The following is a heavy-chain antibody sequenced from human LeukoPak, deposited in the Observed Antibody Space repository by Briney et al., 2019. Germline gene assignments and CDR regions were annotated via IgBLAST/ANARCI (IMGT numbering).Heavy chain of an antibody. CDR2: ISGSSGST. D-gene: IGHD3-10*01. V-gene: IGHV3-23*01. CDR1: GFTFSSYA. J-gene: IGHJ4*02. Sequence: GGSLRLSCAASGFTFSSYAMSWVRQAPGKGLEWVSAISGSSGSTYYADSVKGRFNISRDNSKNTLYLQMNSLRAEDTAVYYCAKFHYYGSGSYYGPNRNGHVVDDYWGQGTLVTVSS. CDR3: AKFHYYGSGSYYGPNRNGHVVDDY.